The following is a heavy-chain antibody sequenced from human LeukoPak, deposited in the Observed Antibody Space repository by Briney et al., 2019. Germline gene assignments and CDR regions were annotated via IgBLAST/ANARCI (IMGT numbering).Heavy chain of an antibody. CDR3: ARDLGASSGSWYYY. V-gene: IGHV3-30-3*01. CDR2: ISYDGSNK. Sequence: GRSLRLSCAASGFTFSSYAMHWVRQAPGKGLEWVAVISYDGSNKYYADSVKGRFTISRDNSKNTLYLQMNSLRAEDTAVYYCARDLGASSGSWYYYWGQGTLVTVSS. J-gene: IGHJ4*02. CDR1: GFTFSSYA. D-gene: IGHD6-13*01.